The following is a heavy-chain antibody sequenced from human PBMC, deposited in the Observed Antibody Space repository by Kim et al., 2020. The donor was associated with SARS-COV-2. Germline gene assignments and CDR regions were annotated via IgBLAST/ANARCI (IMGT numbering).Heavy chain of an antibody. D-gene: IGHD2-2*01. CDR3: ARVVSVSVDWFDP. V-gene: IGHV1-18*01. Sequence: NYAQKLQGRVTMTTDTSTSTAYMELRSLRSDDTAVYYCARVVSVSVDWFDPWGQGTLVTVSS. J-gene: IGHJ5*02.